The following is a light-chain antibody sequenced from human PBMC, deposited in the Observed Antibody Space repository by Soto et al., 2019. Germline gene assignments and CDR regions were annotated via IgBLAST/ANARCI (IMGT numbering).Light chain of an antibody. J-gene: IGLJ1*01. CDR1: SGYSNYK. CDR3: GADHGSGGNFVYV. CDR2: VGTGGIVG. Sequence: QAVVTQPPSASASLGASVTLTCTLSSGYSNYKVDWYQQRPGKGPRFVMRVGTGGIVGSKGDGIPDRFSVLGSGLNRYLTIKNIQEEDESDYHCGADHGSGGNFVYVFGTGTKLTVL. V-gene: IGLV9-49*01.